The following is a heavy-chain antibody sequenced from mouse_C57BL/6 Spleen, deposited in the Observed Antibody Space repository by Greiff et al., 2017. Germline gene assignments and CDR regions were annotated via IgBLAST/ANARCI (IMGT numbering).Heavy chain of an antibody. CDR1: GYPFTSYG. CDR3: AREGLPSWFAY. V-gene: IGHV1-81*01. J-gene: IGHJ3*01. D-gene: IGHD3-1*01. CDR2: IYPRSGNT. Sequence: VQLQQSGAELARPGASVKLSCKASGYPFTSYGISWVKKRTGQGLGWIGEIYPRSGNTYYNEKFKGKATLTADKSSSTAYMELRSLTSEDSAVYFCAREGLPSWFAYWGQGTLVTVSA.